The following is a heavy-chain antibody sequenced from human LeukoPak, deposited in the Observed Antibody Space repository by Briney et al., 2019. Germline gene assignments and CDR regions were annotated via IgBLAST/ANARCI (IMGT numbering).Heavy chain of an antibody. Sequence: PGGSLRLSCAASGFTFSSYWMSWVRQAPGKGLEWVANIKQDGSEKYYVDSVKGRFTISRDNAKNSLYLQMNSLRAEDTAVYYCARLGSNYYYYMDVWGKGTKVTVSS. CDR1: GFTFSSYW. CDR3: ARLGSNYYYYMDV. J-gene: IGHJ6*03. V-gene: IGHV3-7*01. CDR2: IKQDGSEK. D-gene: IGHD2-8*01.